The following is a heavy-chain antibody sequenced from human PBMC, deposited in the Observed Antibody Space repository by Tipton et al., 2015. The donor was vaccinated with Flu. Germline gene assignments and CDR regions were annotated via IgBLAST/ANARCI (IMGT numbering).Heavy chain of an antibody. V-gene: IGHV4-59*01. CDR2: IHHSGTT. CDR1: GDSMGNYY. J-gene: IGHJ2*01. D-gene: IGHD3-10*01. CDR3: AWGLASYGSDSYYNLFWYFDL. Sequence: TLSLTCTVSGDSMGNYYWSWMRQPPGKGLEYIGYIHHSGTTNYDPSLKGRVTISEDTSKRQFSLTLTAVTAADTDVYYCAWGLASYGSDSYYNLFWYFDLWGRGTLVTVSS.